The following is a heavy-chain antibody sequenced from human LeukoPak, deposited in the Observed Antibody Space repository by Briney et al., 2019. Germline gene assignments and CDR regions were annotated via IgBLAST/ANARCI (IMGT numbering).Heavy chain of an antibody. J-gene: IGHJ4*02. V-gene: IGHV3-30*18. Sequence: GGSLRLSCAASGFTFSSYGMHWVRQAPGQGLEWVAVISYDGSNKYYADSVKGRFTISRDNSKNTLYLQMNSLRAEDTAVYYCAKDASIAAAVDYWGQGTLVTVSS. CDR2: ISYDGSNK. CDR3: AKDASIAAAVDY. CDR1: GFTFSSYG. D-gene: IGHD6-13*01.